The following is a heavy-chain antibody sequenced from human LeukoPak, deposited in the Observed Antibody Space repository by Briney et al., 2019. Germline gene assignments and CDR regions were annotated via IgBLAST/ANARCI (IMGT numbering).Heavy chain of an antibody. D-gene: IGHD6-19*01. V-gene: IGHV1-24*01. Sequence: ASVKVSFKVSGYTLTELSIHWVRQAPGKGLDWMGGFDPEDSEPIYAEKFHDRVTMTEDTSTDTAYLELSRLTSEDTAVYYCATEGQWLLLHYFDSWGQGTLVTVSS. CDR2: FDPEDSEP. J-gene: IGHJ4*02. CDR3: ATEGQWLLLHYFDS. CDR1: GYTLTELS.